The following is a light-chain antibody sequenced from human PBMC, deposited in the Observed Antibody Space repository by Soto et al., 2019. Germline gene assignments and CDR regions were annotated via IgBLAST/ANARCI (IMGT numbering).Light chain of an antibody. CDR3: PQYKILPWT. CDR1: QSILYSSNNENY. V-gene: IGKV4-1*01. CDR2: WAS. Sequence: VVSLGERATINCKSSQSILYSSNNENYLAWYQQKPGQPPTLLIYWASNRESGVPERFSGSGSGTDFTLTISSLQSEDFAVYYCPQYKILPWTFCQR. J-gene: IGKJ1*01.